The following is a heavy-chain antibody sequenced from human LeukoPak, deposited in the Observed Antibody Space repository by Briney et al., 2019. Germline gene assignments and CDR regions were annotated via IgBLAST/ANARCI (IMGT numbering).Heavy chain of an antibody. CDR3: ARFSGPIYFDY. J-gene: IGHJ4*02. V-gene: IGHV4-39*07. D-gene: IGHD2-15*01. CDR1: GGSISSSSYY. CDR2: IYYSGST. Sequence: PSETLSLTCTVSGGSISSSSYYWGWIRQPPGKGLEWIGSIYYSGSTYYNPSLKSRVTISVDTSKNQFSLKLSSVTAADTAVYYCARFSGPIYFDYWGQGTLVTVSS.